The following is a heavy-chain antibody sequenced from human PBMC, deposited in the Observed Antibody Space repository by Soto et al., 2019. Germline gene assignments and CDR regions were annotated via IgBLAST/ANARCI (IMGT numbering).Heavy chain of an antibody. D-gene: IGHD2-21*01. CDR1: GFTFRNHA. Sequence: EVQVLESGGALVQPGGSLRLSCAASGFTFRNHAMTWVRQAPGQGLEYVSSITASGSATFYAASVRGRFAISRDNAKSTLYLHMSSLRAEDTALYYCPKDVADRGIASWGQGTLVTVSS. J-gene: IGHJ5*02. V-gene: IGHV3-23*01. CDR3: PKDVADRGIAS. CDR2: ITASGSAT.